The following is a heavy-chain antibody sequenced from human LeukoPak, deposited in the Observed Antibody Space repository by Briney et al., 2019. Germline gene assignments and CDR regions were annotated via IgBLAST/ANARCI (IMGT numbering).Heavy chain of an antibody. Sequence: SETLSLTCTVSGGSISSYYWSWIRQPPGKGLEWIGYIHYSGSTKYNPSLKSRVTISVDTSKNQFSLKLSSVTAADTAVYYCARWYSSGWAFDYWGQGTLVTVSS. D-gene: IGHD6-19*01. V-gene: IGHV4-59*08. J-gene: IGHJ4*02. CDR1: GGSISSYY. CDR3: ARWYSSGWAFDY. CDR2: IHYSGST.